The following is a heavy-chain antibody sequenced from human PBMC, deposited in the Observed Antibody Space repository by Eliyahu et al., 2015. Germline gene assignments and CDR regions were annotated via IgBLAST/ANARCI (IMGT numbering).Heavy chain of an antibody. Sequence: QVQLVESGGGVVQPGRSXRXSCAASGFTFXSXXMHXVRQAPGKGLEWVAVIWYDGSNKYYADSVKGRFTISRDNSKNTLYLQMNSLRAEDTAVYYCARWGTLAVTTLPAELNYFDYWGQGTLVTVSS. V-gene: IGHV3-33*01. J-gene: IGHJ4*02. CDR3: ARWGTLAVTTLPAELNYFDY. CDR1: GFTFXSXX. CDR2: IWYDGSNK. D-gene: IGHD4-17*01.